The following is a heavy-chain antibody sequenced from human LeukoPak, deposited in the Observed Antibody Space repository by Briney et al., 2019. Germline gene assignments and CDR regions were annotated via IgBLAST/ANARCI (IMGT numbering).Heavy chain of an antibody. CDR2: ISSSSSYI. CDR1: GFTFSTYS. V-gene: IGHV3-21*01. J-gene: IGHJ4*02. CDR3: ARATAAAGGTLDY. D-gene: IGHD6-13*01. Sequence: GGSLRLSCAASGFTFSTYSMSWVRQAPGKGLEWVSSISSSSSYIYYADSLKGRFTISRDNAQNSLYLQMNSLRAEDTAVYFCARATAAAGGTLDYWGQGTLVTVSS.